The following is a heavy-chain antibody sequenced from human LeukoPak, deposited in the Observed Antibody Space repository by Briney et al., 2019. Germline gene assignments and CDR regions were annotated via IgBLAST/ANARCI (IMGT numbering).Heavy chain of an antibody. CDR2: ISAYNVNT. CDR1: GYTFISYG. Sequence: ASVKVSCKASGYTFISYGISWVRQAPGQGLEWMGWISAYNVNTNYAQNLQGRVTMTTDTSTSTAYMELRTLRSDDTAVYYCARDHRDVIAAALDYWGQGTLVTVSS. D-gene: IGHD6-13*01. J-gene: IGHJ4*02. CDR3: ARDHRDVIAAALDY. V-gene: IGHV1-18*01.